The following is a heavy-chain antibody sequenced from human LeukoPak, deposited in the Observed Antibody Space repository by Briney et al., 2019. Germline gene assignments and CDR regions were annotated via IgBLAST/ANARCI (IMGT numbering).Heavy chain of an antibody. CDR2: VKHDGGEK. CDR3: ARNKKGGTLSFFRKNLEGHQIYGNDG. D-gene: IGHD1-1*01. Sequence: SGGSLRLSCAASGFTFSHFWMSWVRQAPGKGLEWVAHVKHDGGEKYYVDSVKGRFTISRDNAKSTLYLQINSLRGEDTANLYCARNKKGGTLSFFRKNLEGHQIYGNDGRGHGTTVTVS. V-gene: IGHV3-7*03. CDR1: GFTFSHFW. J-gene: IGHJ6*02.